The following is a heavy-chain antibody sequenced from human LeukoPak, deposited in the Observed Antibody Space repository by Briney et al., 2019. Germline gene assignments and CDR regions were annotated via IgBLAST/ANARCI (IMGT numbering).Heavy chain of an antibody. CDR1: GYTITYNY. CDR2: INPNSGGT. Sequence: ASVKVSCKASGYTITYNYIHFVRQAPGQGLEWMGWINPNSGGTKYAQRFQGRVTMTRDTSISTVYMILSRLRSDDTALYYCARDKFCSGGTCYFLLFDYWGQGTLVTVSS. CDR3: ARDKFCSGGTCYFLLFDY. D-gene: IGHD2-15*01. V-gene: IGHV1-2*02. J-gene: IGHJ4*02.